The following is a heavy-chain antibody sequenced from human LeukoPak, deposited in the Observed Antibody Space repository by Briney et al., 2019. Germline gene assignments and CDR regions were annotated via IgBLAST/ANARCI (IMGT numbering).Heavy chain of an antibody. CDR1: GGSISSYY. CDR2: IYYSGST. CDR3: ARWYCSSTTCYHLAY. J-gene: IGHJ4*02. D-gene: IGHD2-2*01. V-gene: IGHV4-59*01. Sequence: SETLSLTCTVSGGSISSYYWSWIRQPPGKGLEWIGYIYYSGSTNYNPSLRSRVTISVDTSENQFYLKLNSVTAADTAVYYCARWYCSSTTCYHLAYWGQGTLVTVSS.